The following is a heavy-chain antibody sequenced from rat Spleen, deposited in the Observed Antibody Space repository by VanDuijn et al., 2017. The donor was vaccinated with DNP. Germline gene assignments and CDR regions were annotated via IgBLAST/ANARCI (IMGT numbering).Heavy chain of an antibody. D-gene: IGHD1-9*01. CDR2: ISYSGST. J-gene: IGHJ1*01. Sequence: EVYLQESGPGLVKPSQSLSLTCSVTGYSITSNYWGWIRKFPGNKMEYIGHISYSGSTNYNPSLKSRISITRDTSKNQFFLQLNSVTTEDTATYYCARGVSSYYGYNSYWYFDFWGPGTMVTVSS. CDR3: ARGVSSYYGYNSYWYFDF. V-gene: IGHV3-1*01. CDR1: GYSITSNY.